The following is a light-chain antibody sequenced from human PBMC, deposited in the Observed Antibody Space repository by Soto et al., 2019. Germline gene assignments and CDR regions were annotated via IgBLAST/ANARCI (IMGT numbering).Light chain of an antibody. CDR1: QDISNY. CDR3: QQYDNLSIT. J-gene: IGKJ5*01. V-gene: IGKV1-33*01. CDR2: DAS. Sequence: DIQMTQSPSSLSASVGDRVTMTCQASQDISNYLNWYQQKPWKAPKLLIYDASNLETGAPSRFSGGGSGTDFTFTISSLQPEDIGIYYCQQYDNLSITFGQGTRLEIK.